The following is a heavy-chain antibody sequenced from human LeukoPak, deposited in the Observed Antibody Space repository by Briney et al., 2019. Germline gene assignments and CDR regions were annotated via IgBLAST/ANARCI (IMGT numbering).Heavy chain of an antibody. CDR1: GFPFSSYA. D-gene: IGHD5-24*01. V-gene: IGHV3-23*01. Sequence: GSLRLSCAASGFPFSSYAMSWVRQAPGKGLEWVSAISGSGGSTYYADSVKGRFTISRDNSKNTLYLQMNSLRAEDTAVYYCAKGYRDGYNTDYWGQGTLVTVSS. J-gene: IGHJ4*02. CDR2: ISGSGGST. CDR3: AKGYRDGYNTDY.